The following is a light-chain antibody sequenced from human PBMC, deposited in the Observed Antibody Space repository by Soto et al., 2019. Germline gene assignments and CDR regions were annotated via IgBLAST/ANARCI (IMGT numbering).Light chain of an antibody. V-gene: IGLV2-23*02. Sequence: QSVLTQPASVSGSPGHSITISCTGTSSDVGSYNLVSWYQQHPGKAPKLMIYEVSKRPPGVSNRFSGSKSGNTASLTISGLQAEDEADYYCCSYAGSSTYVFGTGTKATVL. CDR2: EVS. CDR3: CSYAGSSTYV. J-gene: IGLJ1*01. CDR1: SSDVGSYNL.